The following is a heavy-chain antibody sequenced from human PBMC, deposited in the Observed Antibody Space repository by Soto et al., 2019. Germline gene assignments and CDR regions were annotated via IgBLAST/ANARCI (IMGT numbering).Heavy chain of an antibody. V-gene: IGHV3-48*02. CDR1: GFTFSSYS. J-gene: IGHJ4*02. D-gene: IGHD6-13*01. Sequence: EVQLVESGGGLAQPGGSLRLSCAASGFTFSSYSVNWVRQAPGKGLEWVSNIWSASNINYADSVKGRFTVSRDNAKNSMPLQMNGLRDEDTAVYYRVRDYSFGFDYWGQGILVTVSS. CDR3: VRDYSFGFDY. CDR2: IWSASNI.